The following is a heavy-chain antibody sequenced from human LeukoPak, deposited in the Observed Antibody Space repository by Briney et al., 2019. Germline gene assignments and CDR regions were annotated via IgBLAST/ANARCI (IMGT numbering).Heavy chain of an antibody. CDR2: IYYRGST. CDR3: ARDWPYYDYVWGSYRPFGGDAFDI. CDR1: GYSISSGYY. Sequence: SETLPLTCTVSGYSISSGYYWGWIRQPPGKGLEWIGSIYYRGSTYYNPSLKSRVTISVDTSKNQFSLKLSSVTAADTAVYYCARDWPYYDYVWGSYRPFGGDAFDIWGQGTMVTVSS. D-gene: IGHD3-16*02. V-gene: IGHV4-38-2*02. J-gene: IGHJ3*02.